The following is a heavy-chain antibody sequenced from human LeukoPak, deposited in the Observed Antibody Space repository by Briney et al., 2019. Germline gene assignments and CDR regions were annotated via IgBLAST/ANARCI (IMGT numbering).Heavy chain of an antibody. Sequence: PGGSLRLSCAASGFTVSSNYVSWVRQAPGKGLEWVSVIYSGGSTYYADSVKGRFTISRDNSKNTLYLQMNSLRAEDTAVYYCARGLLSNWFDPWGQGTLVTVSS. CDR1: GFTVSSNY. CDR2: IYSGGST. J-gene: IGHJ5*02. V-gene: IGHV3-66*02. D-gene: IGHD3-3*01. CDR3: ARGLLSNWFDP.